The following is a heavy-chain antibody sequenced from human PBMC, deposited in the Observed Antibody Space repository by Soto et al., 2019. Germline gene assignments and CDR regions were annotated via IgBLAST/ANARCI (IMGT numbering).Heavy chain of an antibody. V-gene: IGHV4-34*01. Sequence: QVQLQQWGAGLLKPSETLSLTCAVYGGSFSGYYWSWIRQPPGKGLEWIGKINHSGSTNYNPSLKSRVTISVDTSKNQFSLKLSSVTAADTAVYYCARGRGDYEWDPADYFDYWGQGTLVTVSS. CDR1: GGSFSGYY. CDR2: INHSGST. CDR3: ARGRGDYEWDPADYFDY. D-gene: IGHD1-26*01. J-gene: IGHJ4*02.